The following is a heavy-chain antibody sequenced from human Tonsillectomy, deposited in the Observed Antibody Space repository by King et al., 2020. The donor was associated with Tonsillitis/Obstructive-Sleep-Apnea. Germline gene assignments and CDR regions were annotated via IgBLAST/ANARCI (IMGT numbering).Heavy chain of an antibody. CDR1: GYSFTSYG. CDR3: ARYMWKGDTSSLYIRSPWFDP. Sequence: QLVQSGPEVKKPGASVKVSCKASGYSFTSYGISWVRQAPGQGLEWMGWISGYNGNTNYAQKLQGRVTLTTDTSTTTAYMELRSLRSDDTAMYYCARYMWKGDTSSLYIRSPWFDPWGQGTLVTVSS. V-gene: IGHV1-18*01. J-gene: IGHJ5*01. D-gene: IGHD6-13*01. CDR2: ISGYNGNT.